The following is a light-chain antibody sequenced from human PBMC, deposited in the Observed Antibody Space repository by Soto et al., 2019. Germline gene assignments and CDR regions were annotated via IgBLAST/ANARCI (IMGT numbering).Light chain of an antibody. Sequence: QSVLTHPPSASGWPGQSVTISCTGTSSDVGGYNYVSWYQQHPGKVPKLMIYEVSKRPSGVPDRFSGSKSGNTASLTVSGLQAEDEADYYCSSYAGRNTLVFGGGTKVTVL. CDR1: SSDVGGYNY. V-gene: IGLV2-8*01. CDR2: EVS. CDR3: SSYAGRNTLV. J-gene: IGLJ2*01.